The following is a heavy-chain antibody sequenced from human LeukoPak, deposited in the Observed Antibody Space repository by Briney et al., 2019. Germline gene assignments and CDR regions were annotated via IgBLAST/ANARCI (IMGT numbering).Heavy chain of an antibody. CDR3: AKEGDYYGSGSYRDGFDI. V-gene: IGHV3-30*02. D-gene: IGHD3-10*01. CDR1: GFTFSTHG. CDR2: IRYDGINE. J-gene: IGHJ3*02. Sequence: GGSLRLSCAASGFTFSTHGMHWVRQAPGKGLEWVAFIRYDGINEYYADSVKGRFTISRDSFKNTLYLQMNSLRPEDTAVYYCAKEGDYYGSGSYRDGFDIWGQGTRATVSS.